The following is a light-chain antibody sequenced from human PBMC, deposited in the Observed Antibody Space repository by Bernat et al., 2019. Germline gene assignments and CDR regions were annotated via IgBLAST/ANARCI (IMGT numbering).Light chain of an antibody. Sequence: EIVLTQSPATLSVSPGERVTLSCRASQGVNSNLAWYQQRSGQAPRLLIYGASTRAAGVPARFSGSGSGTDFTLTVTSLQSEDFVLYYCQQYNIWPITFGQGTRLDIK. CDR2: GAS. V-gene: IGKV3-15*01. CDR1: QGVNSN. CDR3: QQYNIWPIT. J-gene: IGKJ5*01.